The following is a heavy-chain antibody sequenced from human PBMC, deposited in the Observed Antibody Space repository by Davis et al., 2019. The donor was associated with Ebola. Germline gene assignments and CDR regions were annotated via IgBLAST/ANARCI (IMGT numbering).Heavy chain of an antibody. Sequence: GESLKISCAASGFTVSSNYMSWVRQAPGKGLEWVSVIYSGGSTYYADSVKGRFTISRDNSKNTLYLQMNSLRAEDTAVYYCARDIGGYGYYGMDVWGQGTTVTVSS. V-gene: IGHV3-66*02. CDR3: ARDIGGYGYYGMDV. J-gene: IGHJ6*02. CDR2: IYSGGST. CDR1: GFTVSSNY. D-gene: IGHD5-12*01.